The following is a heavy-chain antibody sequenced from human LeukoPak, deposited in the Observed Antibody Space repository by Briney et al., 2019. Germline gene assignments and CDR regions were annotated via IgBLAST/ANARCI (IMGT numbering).Heavy chain of an antibody. J-gene: IGHJ4*02. CDR1: GFTFSTYG. CDR3: AKEVPVVVTACYYDY. CDR2: IKQDGSDR. Sequence: GGSLRLSCTASGFTFSTYGMNWVRQAPGKGLEWVANIKQDGSDRYYVDSVKGRFTISRDSAKNSLYLQMNSLRAEDTAVYYCAKEVPVVVTACYYDYWGQGTLVTVSS. V-gene: IGHV3-7*03. D-gene: IGHD2-21*02.